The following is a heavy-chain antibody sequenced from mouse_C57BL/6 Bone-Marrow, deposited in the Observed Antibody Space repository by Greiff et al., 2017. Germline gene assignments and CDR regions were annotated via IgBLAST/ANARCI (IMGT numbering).Heavy chain of an antibody. V-gene: IGHV1-7*01. CDR3: SNFYFDD. CDR1: GYTFTSYW. J-gene: IGHJ2*01. Sequence: VQLQQSGAELAKPGASVKLSCKASGYTFTSYWMHWVKQRPGQGLEWIGYINPSSGYTKYNQKFKDKATLTANKSSSTAYMQLSSLTYEDSAGYYCSNFYFDDWGQGTTLTVSS. CDR2: INPSSGYT.